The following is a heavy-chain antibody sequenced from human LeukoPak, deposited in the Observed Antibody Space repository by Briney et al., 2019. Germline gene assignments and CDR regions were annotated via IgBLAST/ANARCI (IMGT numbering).Heavy chain of an antibody. CDR2: IYYSGST. Sequence: PSETLSLTCTVSGGSISSYYWSWIRQPPGKGLEWIGYIYYSGSTNYNPSLKSRVTISVDTSENQFSLKLSSVTAADTAVYYCARLSRDGYNSGSMYYYYSMDVWGQGTTVTVSS. CDR1: GGSISSYY. D-gene: IGHD5-24*01. V-gene: IGHV4-59*08. J-gene: IGHJ6*02. CDR3: ARLSRDGYNSGSMYYYYSMDV.